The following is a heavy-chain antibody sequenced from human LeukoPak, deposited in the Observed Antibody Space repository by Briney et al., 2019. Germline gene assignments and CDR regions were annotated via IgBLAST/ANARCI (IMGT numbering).Heavy chain of an antibody. J-gene: IGHJ4*02. CDR1: GGSISSYY. V-gene: IGHV4-59*01. Sequence: SETLSLTCTVSGGSISSYYWSWIRQPPGKGLEWIGYIYYSGSTNHNPSLKSRVTISVDTSKNQFSLKLSSVTAADTAVYYCAREGSCSGGSCATDYWGQGTLVTVSS. D-gene: IGHD2-15*01. CDR3: AREGSCSGGSCATDY. CDR2: IYYSGST.